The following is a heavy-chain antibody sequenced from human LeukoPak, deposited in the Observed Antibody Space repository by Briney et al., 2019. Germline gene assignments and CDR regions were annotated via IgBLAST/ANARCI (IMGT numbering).Heavy chain of an antibody. D-gene: IGHD5-18*01. V-gene: IGHV4-59*01. J-gene: IGHJ4*02. CDR2: IYYSGST. Sequence: SETLSLTCNVSGGSISSNSWSWIRQPPGKGLEWIGYIYYSGSTNYNPSLKSRVTISVDTSKNQFSLKLSSVTAADTAVYYCARATRGYSYGPFDYWGQGTLVTVSS. CDR3: ARATRGYSYGPFDY. CDR1: GGSISSNS.